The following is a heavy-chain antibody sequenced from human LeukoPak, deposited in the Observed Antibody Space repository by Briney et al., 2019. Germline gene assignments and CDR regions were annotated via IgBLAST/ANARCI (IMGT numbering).Heavy chain of an antibody. CDR2: IKQDGSEG. CDR3: ARDRAPSVCSGCIH. CDR1: GFRPSNYW. V-gene: IGHV3-7*01. J-gene: IGHJ4*02. D-gene: IGHD2-15*01. Sequence: GGSLRLSCVASGFRPSNYWMSWVRQAQGKGREWVANIKQDGSEGYYVDSAKGRFTISRDNANNSLYLQKHSLRAEDTAVYYCARDRAPSVCSGCIHWGQGTLVTVSS.